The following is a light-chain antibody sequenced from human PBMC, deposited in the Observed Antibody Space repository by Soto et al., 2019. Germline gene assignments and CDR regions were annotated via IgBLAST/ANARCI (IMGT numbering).Light chain of an antibody. CDR1: QSVSSNY. CDR2: GAS. V-gene: IGKV3-20*01. CDR3: PQYDTSPRT. J-gene: IGKJ1*01. Sequence: EVMLTQSPGTLSLSPGERATLSCRASQSVSSNYLAWYPQKSGQAPRLLIYGASNRATGIPDRFSGSGSGTDFTLTIRRLEPEDFAVYYCPQYDTSPRTFGQGTKVEFK.